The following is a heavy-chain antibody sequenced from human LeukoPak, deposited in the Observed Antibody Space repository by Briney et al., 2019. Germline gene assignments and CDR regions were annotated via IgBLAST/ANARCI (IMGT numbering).Heavy chain of an antibody. D-gene: IGHD6-13*01. CDR2: IYYSGST. Sequence: SETLSLTCTVSGDSINSSSYYWGWIRHRPGKGLEWIGSIYYSGSTYYNPSLKSRVTISVDTSKNQFSLKLSSVTAADTAVYWCGMPGMVGIDMGSFPYWGQGGLVTVSS. V-gene: IGHV4-39*01. CDR3: GMPGMVGIDMGSFPY. CDR1: GDSINSSSYY. J-gene: IGHJ4*02.